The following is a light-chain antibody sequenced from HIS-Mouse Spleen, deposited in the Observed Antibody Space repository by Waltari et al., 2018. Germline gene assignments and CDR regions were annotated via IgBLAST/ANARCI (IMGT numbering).Light chain of an antibody. CDR3: QVWDSSSDHVV. J-gene: IGLJ2*01. CDR1: NLGSKS. V-gene: IGLV3-21*03. CDR2: DDS. Sequence: SYVLTQPPSGSVAPGKTARITCGGNNLGSKSATWYQQKPGQAHVLVVYDDSDRPSGIPERFSGSNSGNTATLTISRVEAGDEVDYYCQVWDSSSDHVVFGGGTKLTVL.